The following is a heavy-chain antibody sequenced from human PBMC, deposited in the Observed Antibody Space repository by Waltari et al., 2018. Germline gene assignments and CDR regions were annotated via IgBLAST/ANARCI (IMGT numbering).Heavy chain of an antibody. V-gene: IGHV3-23*01. CDR1: GFTFSTYA. CDR2: ITDSGGST. D-gene: IGHD6-19*01. Sequence: EVQLLESGGGLVQPGGSLRLSCAASGFTFSTYALNWVRPAPGKGLEWVSGITDSGGSTYYADSVKGRFTISRDNSENTMFLEMSSLRAEDTAVYFCARGLTSSCYTGSDYWGQGTLVTVSS. CDR3: ARGLTSSCYTGSDY. J-gene: IGHJ4*02.